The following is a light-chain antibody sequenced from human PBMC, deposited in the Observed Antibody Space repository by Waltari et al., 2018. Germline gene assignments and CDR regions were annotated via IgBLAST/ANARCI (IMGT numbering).Light chain of an antibody. CDR1: HNIRNQY. Sequence: IVLTQSPGTLSLSPGDRATLSCTARHNIRNQYLAWYQQRPGQAPRLLIYGASTRATGISDRFSGSGSGTDFTLTISRLEPEDFAVYYCQQYDASPRTFGQGTKVEIK. J-gene: IGKJ1*01. CDR3: QQYDASPRT. V-gene: IGKV3-20*01. CDR2: GAS.